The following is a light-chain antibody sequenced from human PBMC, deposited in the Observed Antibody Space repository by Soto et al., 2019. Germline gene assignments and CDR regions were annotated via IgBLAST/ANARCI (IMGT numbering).Light chain of an antibody. J-gene: IGKJ3*01. Sequence: IQMTQSPSSLSASVGDRVTITCRASQSINRDLHWYQHKPGTAPKLLIYDTSSLQNGVPSRFSGSRSGTDFALTISSLQPEDFATYYCQQTYTTFTFGPGTKVDIK. CDR3: QQTYTTFT. CDR2: DTS. V-gene: IGKV1-39*01. CDR1: QSINRD.